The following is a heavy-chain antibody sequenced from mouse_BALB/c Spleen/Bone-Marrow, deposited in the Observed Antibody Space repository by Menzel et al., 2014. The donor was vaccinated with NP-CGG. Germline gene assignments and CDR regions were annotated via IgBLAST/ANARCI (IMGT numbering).Heavy chain of an antibody. J-gene: IGHJ2*01. V-gene: IGHV2-9*02. CDR1: GFSLTSYG. D-gene: IGHD1-1*01. Sequence: VKLVESGPGLVSPSQSLSITCTVSGFSLTSYGVHWVRQPPGKGLGWLGVIWAGGSTNYNSALMSRLSISKDNSKSQVFLKMNSLQTDDTAMYYCARDYYGSSHFDYWGQGTTLTVSS. CDR2: IWAGGST. CDR3: ARDYYGSSHFDY.